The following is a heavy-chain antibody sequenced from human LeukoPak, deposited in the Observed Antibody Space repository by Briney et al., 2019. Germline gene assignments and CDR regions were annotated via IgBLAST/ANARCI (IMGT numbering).Heavy chain of an antibody. V-gene: IGHV3-21*01. Sequence: GGSLRLSCAASGFTFSSYSMNWVRQAPGKGLEWVSCISSSSSDINYAESVKGPFTISRDNAKNSLYLQMNSLRAEDTAVYYCARGYSCSIWGQGTMVTVSS. CDR2: ISSSSSDI. CDR3: ARGYSCSI. J-gene: IGHJ3*02. D-gene: IGHD6-6*01. CDR1: GFTFSSYS.